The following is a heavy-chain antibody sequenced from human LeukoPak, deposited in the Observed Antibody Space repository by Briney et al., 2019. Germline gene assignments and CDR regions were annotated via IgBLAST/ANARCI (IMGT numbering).Heavy chain of an antibody. CDR2: ISGSGGST. V-gene: IGHV3-23*01. Sequence: GGSLRLSCAASGFTFSSYSMNWVRQAPGKGLDWVSTISGSGGSTYYADSVKGRFTISRDNSKNTLYLQMNSLRAEDTAVYYCAKDMVVAGLYYYYGMDVWGQGTTVTVSS. CDR1: GFTFSSYS. D-gene: IGHD6-19*01. J-gene: IGHJ6*02. CDR3: AKDMVVAGLYYYYGMDV.